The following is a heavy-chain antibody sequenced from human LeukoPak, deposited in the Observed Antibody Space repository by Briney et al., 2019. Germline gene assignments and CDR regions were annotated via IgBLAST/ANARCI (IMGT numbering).Heavy chain of an antibody. CDR3: ARSRDGYIGL. V-gene: IGHV4-39*07. Sequence: SSETLSLTCTVSGGSVSSSAHYWGWIRQPPGKGMEWIGSMYYSGSTYYNPSLKSRVTISVDTSKNRFSLKMSPVTAADTAVYYCARSRDGYIGLWSQGTLVIVSS. CDR1: GGSVSSSAHY. J-gene: IGHJ4*02. CDR2: MYYSGST. D-gene: IGHD5-24*01.